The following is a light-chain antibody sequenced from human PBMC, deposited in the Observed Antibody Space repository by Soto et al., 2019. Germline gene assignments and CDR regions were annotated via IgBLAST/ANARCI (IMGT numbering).Light chain of an antibody. CDR1: QSVNGNH. J-gene: IGKJ5*01. CDR3: QQYGSSLVT. Sequence: EIVLTQSPGTLSLSPGERATLSCRASQSVNGNHLAWYQQRPGQAPRLLIYGASIRATGIPDRFSGSGSGTDFTLTISRLEPEDFAVFYCQQYGSSLVTFGQGTRLEIK. CDR2: GAS. V-gene: IGKV3-20*01.